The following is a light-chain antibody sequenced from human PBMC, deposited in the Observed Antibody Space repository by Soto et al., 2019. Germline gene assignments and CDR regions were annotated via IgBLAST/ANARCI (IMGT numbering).Light chain of an antibody. J-gene: IGKJ1*01. V-gene: IGKV3D-15*01. CDR2: GAS. CDR3: QQYNNWPPWT. CDR1: QSVSSN. Sequence: EILITQSPATLSVSPGERATLSCRASQSVSSNLAWYQQKPGQAPRLLIYGASTRATGVPARFSGSGSGTEFTLPINSLQSEDFVVYYCQQYNNWPPWTFGQGTKVDI.